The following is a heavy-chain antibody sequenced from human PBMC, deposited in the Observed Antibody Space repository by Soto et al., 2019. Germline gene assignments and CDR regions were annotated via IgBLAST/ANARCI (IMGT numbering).Heavy chain of an antibody. CDR1: GGTFSSYA. V-gene: IGHV1-69*01. J-gene: IGHJ6*02. CDR2: IIPIFGTA. D-gene: IGHD3-3*01. Sequence: QVQLVQSGAEVKKPGSSGKVSCKASGGTFSSYAISWVRQAPGQGLEWMGGIIPIFGTANYAQKFQGRVTITADESTSTAYMELSSVRAEDKAVYYCARAPRGTIFGVVIPYYYYGMDVWGQGTTVTVSS. CDR3: ARAPRGTIFGVVIPYYYYGMDV.